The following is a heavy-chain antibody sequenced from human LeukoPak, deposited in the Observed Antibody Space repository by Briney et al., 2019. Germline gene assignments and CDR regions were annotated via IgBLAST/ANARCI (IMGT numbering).Heavy chain of an antibody. V-gene: IGHV1-46*01. CDR3: ARDNSVEDTAWWFDP. CDR2: INPSGGST. D-gene: IGHD4-23*01. Sequence: ASVKVSCKASGYTFTGYYMHWVRQAPGQGLEWMGIINPSGGSTSYAQKFQGRVTMTRDMSTSTDYMELSSLRSEDTAVYNCARDNSVEDTAWWFDPWGQGTLVTVSS. CDR1: GYTFTGYY. J-gene: IGHJ5*02.